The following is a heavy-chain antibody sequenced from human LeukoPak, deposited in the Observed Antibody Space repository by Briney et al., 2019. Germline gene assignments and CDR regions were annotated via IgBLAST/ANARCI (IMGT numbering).Heavy chain of an antibody. CDR2: IYNSGST. CDR1: GDSISIYY. V-gene: IGHV4-59*01. CDR3: ARDRELGY. Sequence: PSETLSFTCSVSGDSISIYYWSWIRQPPGKGLEWIGYIYNSGSTNYNPSLKSRVTISVDTSKNQFSLKLTSVTAADTAVYYCARDRELGYWGQGSLVGVSS. D-gene: IGHD3-10*01. J-gene: IGHJ4*02.